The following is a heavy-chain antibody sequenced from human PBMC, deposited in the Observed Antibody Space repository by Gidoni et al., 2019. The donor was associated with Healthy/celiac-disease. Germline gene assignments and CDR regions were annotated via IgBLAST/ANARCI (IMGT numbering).Heavy chain of an antibody. J-gene: IGHJ4*02. V-gene: IGHV3-21*01. CDR2: IRRSSSYI. CDR3: ARGPEREIAAAGTRVFDY. D-gene: IGHD6-13*01. CDR1: GLTISSYS. Sequence: EVQLVESGGGLVKPGGSLRLSCAASGLTISSYSMNWVRQAPGQRLEWVSSIRRSSSYIYYADSVKGRFTISRDNAKNSLYLQMNSLRAEDTAVYYCARGPEREIAAAGTRVFDYWGQGTLVTVSS.